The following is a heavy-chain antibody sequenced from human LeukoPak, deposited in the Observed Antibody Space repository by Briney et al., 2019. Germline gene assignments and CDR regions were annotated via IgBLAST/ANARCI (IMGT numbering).Heavy chain of an antibody. V-gene: IGHV4-39*02. CDR3: ARENTSPRWADWFDP. D-gene: IGHD1-26*01. CDR1: GGSISSSSYY. J-gene: IGHJ5*02. CDR2: IYYSGST. Sequence: SETLSLTCTVSGGSISSSSYYWGWIRQPPGKGLEWIGSIYYSGSTYYNPSLKSRVTISVDTSKNQFSLKLSSVTAADTAVYYCARENTSPRWADWFDPWGQGTLVTVSS.